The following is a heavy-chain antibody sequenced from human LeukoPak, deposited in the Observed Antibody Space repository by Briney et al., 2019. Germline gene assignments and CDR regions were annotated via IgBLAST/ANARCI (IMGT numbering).Heavy chain of an antibody. CDR1: GFTFSSYW. Sequence: GGSLRLSCAASGFTFSSYWMHWVRQAPGKGLVWVSRINSDGSSTSYADSVKGGFTISRDNAKNTLYLQMNSLRAEDTAVYYCARSGQYSSSSSRYYYMDVWGKGTTVTISS. CDR2: INSDGSST. J-gene: IGHJ6*03. D-gene: IGHD6-6*01. CDR3: ARSGQYSSSSSRYYYMDV. V-gene: IGHV3-74*01.